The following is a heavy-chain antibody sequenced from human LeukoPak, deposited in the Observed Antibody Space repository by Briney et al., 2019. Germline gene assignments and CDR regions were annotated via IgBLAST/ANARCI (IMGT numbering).Heavy chain of an antibody. Sequence: GGSLRLSCAASGFTFSSYAMTWVRQAPGKGLEWVSGISGRGGRTYYADSVKGRFTISRDNSKNTLYMQMNSLRAEDTAVYYCAKKGSGLTGTTVGLDYWGQGTLVTVSS. D-gene: IGHD1-20*01. CDR2: ISGRGGRT. V-gene: IGHV3-23*01. J-gene: IGHJ4*02. CDR1: GFTFSSYA. CDR3: AKKGSGLTGTTVGLDY.